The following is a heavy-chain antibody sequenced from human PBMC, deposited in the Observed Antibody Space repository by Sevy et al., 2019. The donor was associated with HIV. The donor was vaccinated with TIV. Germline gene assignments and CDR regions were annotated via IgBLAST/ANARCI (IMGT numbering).Heavy chain of an antibody. CDR3: ATPIRGVIITDDAFDI. D-gene: IGHD3-10*01. V-gene: IGHV5-10-1*01. J-gene: IGHJ3*02. Sequence: GESLKISCKGSGYSFTSYWISWVRQMPGKGLEWMGRIDPSDSYTNYSPSFQGHVTISADKSISTAYLQWSSLKASDTAMYYCATPIRGVIITDDAFDIWGQGTMVTVS. CDR2: IDPSDSYT. CDR1: GYSFTSYW.